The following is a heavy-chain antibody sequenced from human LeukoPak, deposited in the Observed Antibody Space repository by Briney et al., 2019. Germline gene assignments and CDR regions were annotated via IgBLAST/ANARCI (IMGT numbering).Heavy chain of an antibody. CDR1: GFSFSSYW. Sequence: GGSLRLSCAASGFSFSSYWMSWVRQAPGKGLEWVANIKQDGSEKYYVDSVNGRFTISRDSAKNSLYLQMNSLRAEDTAVYYCARDRRDYDAFDIWGQGTMVTVSS. CDR2: IKQDGSEK. D-gene: IGHD3/OR15-3a*01. CDR3: ARDRRDYDAFDI. J-gene: IGHJ3*02. V-gene: IGHV3-7*01.